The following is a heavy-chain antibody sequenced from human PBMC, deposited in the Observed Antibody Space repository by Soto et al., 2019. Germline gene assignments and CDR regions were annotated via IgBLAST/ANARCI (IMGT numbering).Heavy chain of an antibody. Sequence: EVRLVESGGGLVQPGGSQRLSCAASGFTFSTYGMNWVRQAPGKGLDWVSYISSSSSTIYYADSVKGRFTISRDNAKNSLFLQMNSLRDEYTAVYYCVRGHDSSGYHFGYWGQGTLVTVSS. V-gene: IGHV3-48*02. D-gene: IGHD3-22*01. CDR3: VRGHDSSGYHFGY. CDR2: ISSSSSTI. CDR1: GFTFSTYG. J-gene: IGHJ4*02.